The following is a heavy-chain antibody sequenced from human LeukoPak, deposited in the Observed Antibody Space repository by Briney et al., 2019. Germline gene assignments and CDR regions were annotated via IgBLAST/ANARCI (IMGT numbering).Heavy chain of an antibody. J-gene: IGHJ5*02. D-gene: IGHD3-3*01. CDR3: ARGGGAAAIFGVVTTNWFDP. Sequence: SETLSLTCAVYGGSSSGYYWSWIRQPPGKGLEWIGEIKHSGSTNYNPSLKSRVTISVDTSKNQFSQKLSSVTAADTAVYYCARGGGAAAIFGVVTTNWFDPWGQGTLVTVSS. V-gene: IGHV4-34*01. CDR1: GGSSSGYY. CDR2: IKHSGST.